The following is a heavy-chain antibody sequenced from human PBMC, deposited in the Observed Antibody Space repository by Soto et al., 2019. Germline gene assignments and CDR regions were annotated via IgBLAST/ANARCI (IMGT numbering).Heavy chain of an antibody. D-gene: IGHD5-18*01. CDR1: GRSISSHY. Sequence: QVQLQESGPGLVKPWETLSLTCTVSGRSISSHYWNWIRQPPGKGLEWIGYIHYSGSTNYNPSLTSRVSISVGTSGDKFSLRLSSVTAADTAVYYCARLTAGYSYGPFYSWGQGTLVTVSS. V-gene: IGHV4-59*11. J-gene: IGHJ4*02. CDR3: ARLTAGYSYGPFYS. CDR2: IHYSGST.